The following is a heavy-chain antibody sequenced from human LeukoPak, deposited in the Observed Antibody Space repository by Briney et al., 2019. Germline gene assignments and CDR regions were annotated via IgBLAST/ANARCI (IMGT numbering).Heavy chain of an antibody. Sequence: GGSLRLSCAASGFTFSSYAMHWVRQAPGKGLEWVAVISYDGSNKYYADSVKGRFTISRDNSKNTLYLQMNSLRAEDTAVYYCARVQITVVTWDAFDIWGQGTMVTVSS. D-gene: IGHD4-23*01. CDR2: ISYDGSNK. V-gene: IGHV3-30-3*01. CDR1: GFTFSSYA. CDR3: ARVQITVVTWDAFDI. J-gene: IGHJ3*02.